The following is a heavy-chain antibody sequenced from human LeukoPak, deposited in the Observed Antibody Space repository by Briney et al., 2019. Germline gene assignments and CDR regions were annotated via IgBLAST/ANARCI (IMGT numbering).Heavy chain of an antibody. CDR2: IYHSGST. Sequence: SETLSLTCTVSGYSISSAYYWGWIRQPPGKGLEWIGSIYHSGSTYYNPSLKSRVTISVDTSKDQFSLRLSSVTAADTAVYYCARDRSGVFSLFDPWGQGTLVTVSS. D-gene: IGHD3-10*01. J-gene: IGHJ5*02. CDR3: ARDRSGVFSLFDP. CDR1: GYSISSAYY. V-gene: IGHV4-38-2*02.